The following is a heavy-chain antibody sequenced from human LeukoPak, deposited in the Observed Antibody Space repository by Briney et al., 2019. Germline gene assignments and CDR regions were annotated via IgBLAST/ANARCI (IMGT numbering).Heavy chain of an antibody. CDR2: IVVGSGNT. CDR3: AAGYSSGWLFSY. Sequence: SLKVSCKASGFTFTSSAMQWVRQARGRRLEWRGWIVVGSGNTNYAQKFQERVTITRDMSTSTAYMELSSLRSEDTAVYYCAAGYSSGWLFSYWGQGTLVTVSS. J-gene: IGHJ4*02. CDR1: GFTFTSSA. D-gene: IGHD6-19*01. V-gene: IGHV1-58*02.